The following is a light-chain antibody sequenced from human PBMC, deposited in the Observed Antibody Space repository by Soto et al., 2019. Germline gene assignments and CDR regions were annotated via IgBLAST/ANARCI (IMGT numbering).Light chain of an antibody. Sequence: EVVMTQSPATLSVSPGERATLSCRASESVSRNLAWYQQKPGQAPRLLIYDASTRATGIPDRFSGGGSGTEFTLTISSLQSEDFVVYFCQQYGNSPPGTFGQGTRL. V-gene: IGKV3-15*01. J-gene: IGKJ5*01. CDR1: ESVSRN. CDR3: QQYGNSPPGT. CDR2: DAS.